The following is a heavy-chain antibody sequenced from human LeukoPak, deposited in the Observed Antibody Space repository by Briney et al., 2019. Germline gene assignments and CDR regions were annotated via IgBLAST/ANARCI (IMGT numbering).Heavy chain of an antibody. CDR1: GISPTIPA. D-gene: IGHD5-24*01. Sequence: PVGSLRLSSAAPGISPTIPAMSSGRQAPGKGLGWVSLISGSGGHTYYGDSVKGRFSISRDNSTKRLYLQMNSLRPEDTAVYYCAKGGAATMRDGYNYYYYYMEVWGRGTTVTVSS. CDR2: ISGSGGHT. CDR3: AKGGAATMRDGYNYYYYYMEV. J-gene: IGHJ6*03. V-gene: IGHV3-23*01.